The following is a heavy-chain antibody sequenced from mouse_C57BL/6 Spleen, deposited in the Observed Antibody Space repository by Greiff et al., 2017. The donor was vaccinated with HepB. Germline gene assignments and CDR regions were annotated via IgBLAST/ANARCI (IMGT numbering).Heavy chain of an antibody. CDR2: IYPRDGST. J-gene: IGHJ4*01. CDR1: GYTFTDHT. CDR3: RLYYSNLYYAMDY. Sequence: VQLQQSDAELVKPGASVKISCKVSGYTFTDHTIHWMKQRPEQGLEWIGYIYPRDGSTKYNEKFKGKATLTADKASSTAYMQLNSLTSEDSAVYFCRLYYSNLYYAMDYWGQGTSVTVSS. V-gene: IGHV1-78*01. D-gene: IGHD2-5*01.